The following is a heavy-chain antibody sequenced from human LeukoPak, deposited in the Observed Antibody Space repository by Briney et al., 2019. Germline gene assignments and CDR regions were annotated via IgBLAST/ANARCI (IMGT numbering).Heavy chain of an antibody. CDR1: GGTFSSYA. J-gene: IGHJ4*02. V-gene: IGHV1-69*13. Sequence: SVTVSCKASGGTFSSYAINWVRQAPGQGPEWMGGIIPIFGTANYAQKFQGRVTITADESTSTAYMELSSLRSEDTAVYYCARGKQLNFDYWGQGTLVTVSS. D-gene: IGHD6-6*01. CDR3: ARGKQLNFDY. CDR2: IIPIFGTA.